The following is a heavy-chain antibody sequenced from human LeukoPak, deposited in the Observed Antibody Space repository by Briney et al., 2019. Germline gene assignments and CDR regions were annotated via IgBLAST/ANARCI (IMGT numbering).Heavy chain of an antibody. Sequence: SETLSLTCTVSGGSISSYYWSWIRQPPGKGLEWIGYIYYSGSTNYNPSLKSRVTISVDTSKNQFPLKLSSVTAADTAVYYCARDLAENYFDYWGQGTLVTVSS. J-gene: IGHJ4*02. CDR1: GGSISSYY. V-gene: IGHV4-59*01. CDR3: ARDLAENYFDY. CDR2: IYYSGST. D-gene: IGHD3-16*01.